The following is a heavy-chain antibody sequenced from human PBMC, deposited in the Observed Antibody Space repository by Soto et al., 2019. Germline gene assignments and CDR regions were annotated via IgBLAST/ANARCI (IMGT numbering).Heavy chain of an antibody. J-gene: IGHJ6*03. Sequence: GGSLRLSCAASGFTFSSYWMSWVRQAPGKGLEWVANIKQDGSEKYYVDSVKGRFTISRDNAKNSLYLQMNSLRAEDTAVYYCAREYYDILTGKGTYYYYYYMDVWGKGTTVTVSS. CDR1: GFTFSSYW. CDR3: AREYYDILTGKGTYYYYYYMDV. V-gene: IGHV3-7*01. D-gene: IGHD3-9*01. CDR2: IKQDGSEK.